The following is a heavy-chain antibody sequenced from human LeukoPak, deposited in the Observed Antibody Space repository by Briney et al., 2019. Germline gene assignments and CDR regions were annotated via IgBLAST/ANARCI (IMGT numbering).Heavy chain of an antibody. Sequence: ASVKVSCKASGYTFTSYDINWVRQATGQGLDWMGWMNPNSGYTGYAQKFQGRVTMTRTTSISTAYMELSSLRSEDTAVYYCARGFRYCSSTSCYPPAIYYFDYWGQGTLVTVSS. CDR2: MNPNSGYT. J-gene: IGHJ4*02. D-gene: IGHD2-2*01. CDR3: ARGFRYCSSTSCYPPAIYYFDY. CDR1: GYTFTSYD. V-gene: IGHV1-8*01.